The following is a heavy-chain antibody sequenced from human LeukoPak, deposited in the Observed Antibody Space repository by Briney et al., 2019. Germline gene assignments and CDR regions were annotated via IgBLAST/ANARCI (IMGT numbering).Heavy chain of an antibody. Sequence: GGSLRLSCAASGFTFSSYGMHWVRQAPGKGLEWVAVIWYDGSNKYYADSVKGRFTISRDNSKNTLYLQMNSLRAEDTAVYYCARGSSYNRTFDYWGQGTLVTVSS. CDR2: IWYDGSNK. CDR3: ARGSSYNRTFDY. D-gene: IGHD5-24*01. CDR1: GFTFSSYG. V-gene: IGHV3-33*01. J-gene: IGHJ4*02.